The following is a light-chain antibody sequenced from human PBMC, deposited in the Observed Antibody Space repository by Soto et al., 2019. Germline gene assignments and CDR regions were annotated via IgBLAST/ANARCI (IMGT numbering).Light chain of an antibody. CDR1: HSFRTW. CDR3: QQYDVYPWT. Sequence: DIQLTQSPSTLSAFVEDRVTITCRASHSFRTWLAWYQQKPGKAPKLLLYKPSILESGVPPRFSGSGSGTDFTLSISSLQADDFATYYCQQYDVYPWTFGQGTKVEI. CDR2: KPS. V-gene: IGKV1-5*03. J-gene: IGKJ1*01.